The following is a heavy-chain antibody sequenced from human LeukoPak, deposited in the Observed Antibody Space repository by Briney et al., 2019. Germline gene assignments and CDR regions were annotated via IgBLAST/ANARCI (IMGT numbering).Heavy chain of an antibody. CDR2: ISGSGGST. CDR1: GFTFSSYA. CDR3: ARDVSWTFDY. V-gene: IGHV3-23*01. D-gene: IGHD6-13*01. Sequence: GGSLRLSCAASGFTFSSYAMSWVRQAPGKGLEWVSAISGSGGSTYYADSVKGQSTISRDNSKNSLYLQMNSLRAEDTAVYYCARDVSWTFDYWGQGTLVTVSS. J-gene: IGHJ4*02.